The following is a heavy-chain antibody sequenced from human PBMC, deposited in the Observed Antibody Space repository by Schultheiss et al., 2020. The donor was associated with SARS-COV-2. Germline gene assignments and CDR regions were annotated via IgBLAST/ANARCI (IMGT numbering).Heavy chain of an antibody. J-gene: IGHJ4*02. CDR3: ARGRGGYSSGYYYPPFDY. CDR1: GGSFSGYY. D-gene: IGHD3-22*01. CDR2: INHSGST. Sequence: SETLSLTCAVYGGSFSGYYWSWIRQPPGKGLEWIGEINHSGSTNYNPSLKSRVTISVDTSKNQFSLKLSSVTAADTAVYYCARGRGGYSSGYYYPPFDYWGQGTLVTVSS. V-gene: IGHV4-34*01.